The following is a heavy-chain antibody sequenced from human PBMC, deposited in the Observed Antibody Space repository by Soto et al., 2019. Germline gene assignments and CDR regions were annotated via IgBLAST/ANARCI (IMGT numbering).Heavy chain of an antibody. CDR3: ARGGDSYGWWAFDY. J-gene: IGHJ4*02. Sequence: QVQLQQWGAGLLKPSETLSLTCAVYGGSFSGYYWSWIRQPPGKGLEWIGEINHSGSTNYNPSLKSRVTISVDTSKNQFSLKLSSVTAADTAVYYCARGGDSYGWWAFDYWGQGTLVTVSS. CDR2: INHSGST. V-gene: IGHV4-34*01. D-gene: IGHD5-18*01. CDR1: GGSFSGYY.